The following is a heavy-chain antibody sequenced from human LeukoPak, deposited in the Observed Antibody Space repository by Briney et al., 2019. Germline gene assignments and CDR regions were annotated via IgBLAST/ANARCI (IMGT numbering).Heavy chain of an antibody. CDR1: GFTFSSYG. CDR3: AKERGDYYYMDV. J-gene: IGHJ6*03. Sequence: GGSLRLSCAASGFTFSSYGMHWVRQAPGKGLEWVAFIRYDGSNKYYADSVKGRFTISRDNSKNTLYLQMNSLRAEDTAVYYCAKERGDYYYMDVWGKGTTVTVSS. CDR2: IRYDGSNK. V-gene: IGHV3-30*02. D-gene: IGHD3-10*01.